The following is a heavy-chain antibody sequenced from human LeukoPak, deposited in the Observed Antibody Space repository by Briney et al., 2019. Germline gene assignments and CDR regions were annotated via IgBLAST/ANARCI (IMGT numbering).Heavy chain of an antibody. D-gene: IGHD3-16*01. CDR2: IDQSGGRN. J-gene: IGHJ3*02. Sequence: GSLRLSCAASGFTFSRFWMNWVRQAPGRGLEWVANIDQSGGRNNYVDSVKGRSTISRDNAKNSLFLKMSSLRADDTAVYFCARDVEGGTFDIWGQGTTVTVSS. CDR1: GFTFSRFW. V-gene: IGHV3-7*05. CDR3: ARDVEGGTFDI.